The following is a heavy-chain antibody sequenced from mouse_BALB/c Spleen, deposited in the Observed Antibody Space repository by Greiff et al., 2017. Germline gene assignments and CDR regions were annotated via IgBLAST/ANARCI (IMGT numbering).Heavy chain of an antibody. J-gene: IGHJ3*01. CDR2: ISYDGSN. V-gene: IGHV3-6*02. Sequence: EVKLMESGPGLVKPSQSLSLTCSVTGYSITSGYYWNWIRQFPGNKLEWMGYISYDGSNNYNPSLKNRISITRDTSKNQFFLKLNSVTTEDTATYYCARELGYGNYLFAYWGQGTLVTVSA. CDR1: GYSITSGYY. CDR3: ARELGYGNYLFAY. D-gene: IGHD2-10*02.